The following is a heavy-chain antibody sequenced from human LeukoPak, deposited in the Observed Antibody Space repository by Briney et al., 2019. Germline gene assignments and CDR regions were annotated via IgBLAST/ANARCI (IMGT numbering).Heavy chain of an antibody. CDR3: ARDLAGDHYFDS. CDR1: GFTFRSYA. D-gene: IGHD3-16*01. V-gene: IGHV3-23*01. Sequence: GGSLRLSCAASGFTFRSYAMTWVRQAPGKGLEWVSTVSGSGGGTFYADSVKGRFTISRDDAKNSLYLQMNSLRAEDTAVYYCARDLAGDHYFDSWGQGTLVTVSS. CDR2: VSGSGGGT. J-gene: IGHJ4*02.